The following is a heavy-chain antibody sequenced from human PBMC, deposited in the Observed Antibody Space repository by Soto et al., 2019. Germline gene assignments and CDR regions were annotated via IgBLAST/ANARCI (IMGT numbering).Heavy chain of an antibody. Sequence: PSETLSLTCTVSGGSISSYYWSWIRQPPGKGLEWIGYIYYSGSTNYNPSLKSRLTISVDTSKNQFSLKLSSVTAADTAVYYCARYDTYYDDSSGYWDYWGEXTLGTVS. J-gene: IGHJ4*02. D-gene: IGHD3-22*01. CDR2: IYYSGST. CDR1: GGSISSYY. V-gene: IGHV4-59*08. CDR3: ARYDTYYDDSSGYWDY.